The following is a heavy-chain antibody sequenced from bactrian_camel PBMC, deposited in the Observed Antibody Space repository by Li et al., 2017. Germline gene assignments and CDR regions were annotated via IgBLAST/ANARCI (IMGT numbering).Heavy chain of an antibody. CDR2: INSGGGST. V-gene: IGHV3S40*01. J-gene: IGHJ4*01. CDR1: GFTFSSYA. D-gene: IGHD5*01. Sequence: VQLVESGGGLVQPGRSLRLSCAASGFTFSSYAMSWVRQAPGKGLEWVSAINSGGGSTYYADSEKDRFTISKDNAKNTMYLQMNSLRADDTAMYYCAIGLFADFGLGRGTQVTVS.